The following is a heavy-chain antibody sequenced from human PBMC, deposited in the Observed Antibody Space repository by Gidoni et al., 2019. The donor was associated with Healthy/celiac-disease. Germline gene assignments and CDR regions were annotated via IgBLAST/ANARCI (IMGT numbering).Heavy chain of an antibody. Sequence: QVQLVQSGAEVKKPGASVKVSCKASGYTFTGYYMHWVRQAPGQGLEWMGRINPNSGGTNYAQKFQGRVTMTRDTSISTAYMELSRLRSDDTAVYYCALPKGDSPPNDAFDIWGQGTMVTVSS. D-gene: IGHD3-22*01. V-gene: IGHV1-2*06. J-gene: IGHJ3*02. CDR2: INPNSGGT. CDR3: ALPKGDSPPNDAFDI. CDR1: GYTFTGYY.